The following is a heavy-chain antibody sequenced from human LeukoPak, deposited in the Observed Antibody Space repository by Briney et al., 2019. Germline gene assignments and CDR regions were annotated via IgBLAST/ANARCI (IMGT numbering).Heavy chain of an antibody. D-gene: IGHD5-18*01. J-gene: IGHJ4*02. CDR3: ARLRGYTSGNPGY. V-gene: IGHV4-39*01. CDR2: IYYNGDA. Sequence: PSETLSLTCTVSGASISSSSYYWGWIRQPPGKGLEWIVSIYYNGDAYYNSSLKSRLTISVDTSKNQFTLKLGSMTAADTALYYCARLRGYTSGNPGYWGQGSLVTVSS. CDR1: GASISSSSYY.